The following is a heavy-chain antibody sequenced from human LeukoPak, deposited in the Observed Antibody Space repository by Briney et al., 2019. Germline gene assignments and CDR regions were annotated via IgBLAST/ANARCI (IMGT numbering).Heavy chain of an antibody. J-gene: IGHJ2*01. CDR2: ISGSGGST. V-gene: IGHV3-23*01. CDR1: GFTFSSYA. D-gene: IGHD3-16*01. Sequence: GGSLRLSCAASGFTFSSYAMGWVRQAPGKGLEWVSAISGSGGSTYYADSVKGRFTISRDNSKNTLYLQMNSLRVEDTAVYYCARDGGAGWYFDLWGRGTLVTVSS. CDR3: ARDGGAGWYFDL.